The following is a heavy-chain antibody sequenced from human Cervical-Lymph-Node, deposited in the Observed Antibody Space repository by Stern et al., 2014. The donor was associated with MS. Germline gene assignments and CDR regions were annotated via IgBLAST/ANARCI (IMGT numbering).Heavy chain of an antibody. J-gene: IGHJ3*02. V-gene: IGHV1-46*01. CDR3: ARVGRVTKDAFDI. CDR2: INASGGST. Sequence: VQLVGFEAEVKKPGASVKVSCKASGYTFTSYYMHWVRQAPGQGLEWMGIINASGGSTRYAQKLQGRVTMTRDTCTCIVYMEMRSLRSEDTAVYYCARVGRVTKDAFDILGQGTMVIVSS. D-gene: IGHD3-16*01. CDR1: GYTFTSYY.